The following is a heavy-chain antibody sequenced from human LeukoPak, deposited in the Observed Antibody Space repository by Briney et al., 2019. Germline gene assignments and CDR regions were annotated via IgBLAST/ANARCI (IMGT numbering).Heavy chain of an antibody. CDR2: IYTCGST. V-gene: IGHV4-61*02. CDR1: GGSISSGSYY. Sequence: SETLSLTCTVSGGSISSGSYYWSWIRQPAGRGLEWIGRIYTCGSTNYNPSLKSRVTISVDTSKNQFSLKLSSVTAADTAVYYCAREVVTGHYYYYYGMDVWGQGTTVTVSS. J-gene: IGHJ6*02. D-gene: IGHD4-23*01. CDR3: AREVVTGHYYYYYGMDV.